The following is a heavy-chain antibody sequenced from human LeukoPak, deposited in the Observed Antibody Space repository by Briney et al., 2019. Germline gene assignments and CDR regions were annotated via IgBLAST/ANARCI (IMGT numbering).Heavy chain of an antibody. D-gene: IGHD1-26*01. CDR2: ISAYNGNT. CDR1: GYTFTSYG. Sequence: ASVKVSCKASGYTFTSYGISWVRQAPGQGLEWMGWISAYNGNTNYAQKLQGRVTMTTDTSTSTAYMELRSLRSDDTAVYYCARIRIMGSYGLSYYYYYMDVWGKGTTVTISS. J-gene: IGHJ6*03. V-gene: IGHV1-18*01. CDR3: ARIRIMGSYGLSYYYYYMDV.